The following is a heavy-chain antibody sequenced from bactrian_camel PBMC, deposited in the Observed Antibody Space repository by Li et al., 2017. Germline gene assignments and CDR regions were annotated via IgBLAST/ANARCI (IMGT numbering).Heavy chain of an antibody. CDR2: ISTGSGYT. Sequence: HVQLVESGGGSVQIGGSLRLSCAVRSTMTYRSNALAWFRQAPGKEREAVATISTGSGYTWYGASVKGRFTISRDSAENTVYLQMNNLQPEDTATYYCAEGRGSRGEHCYPLNYWGQGTQVTVS. CDR3: AEGRGSRGEHCYPLNY. D-gene: IGHD6*01. J-gene: IGHJ4*01. V-gene: IGHV3S54*01. CDR1: TMTYRSNA.